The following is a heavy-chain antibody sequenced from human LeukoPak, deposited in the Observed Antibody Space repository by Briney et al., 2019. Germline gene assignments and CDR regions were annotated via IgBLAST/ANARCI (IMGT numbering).Heavy chain of an antibody. V-gene: IGHV3-23*01. D-gene: IGHD5-12*01. CDR3: AKDRGYDFSYGMDL. CDR1: GFTFSSYA. J-gene: IGHJ6*02. Sequence: HPGGSLRLSCAASGFTFSSYAMSWVRQAPGKGLEWVSAISGSGGGTFYADSVKGRFTISRGNSKNTLYLQMNSLRAEDTAAYYCAKDRGYDFSYGMDLWGQGTTVTVSS. CDR2: ISGSGGGT.